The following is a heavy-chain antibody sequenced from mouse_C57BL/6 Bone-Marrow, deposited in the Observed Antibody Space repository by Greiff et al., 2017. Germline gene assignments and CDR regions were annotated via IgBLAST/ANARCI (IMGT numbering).Heavy chain of an antibody. V-gene: IGHV1-55*01. D-gene: IGHD3-2*02. CDR2: IYPGSGST. CDR3: ARPVEAKFYAMDY. Sequence: VQLQQPGAELVKPGASVKMSCKASGYTFTSYWITWVQQRPGQGLEWIGDIYPGSGSTNYNEKFKSKATLTVDTSSSTAYMQLSSLTSEDSAVYYCARPVEAKFYAMDYWGQGTSVTVSS. CDR1: GYTFTSYW. J-gene: IGHJ4*01.